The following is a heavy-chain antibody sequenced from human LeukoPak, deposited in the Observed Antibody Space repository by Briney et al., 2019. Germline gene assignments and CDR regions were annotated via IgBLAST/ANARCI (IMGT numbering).Heavy chain of an antibody. Sequence: GRSLRLSSAPSGFTFYDYAMHGVPQTPGKGLEWGSGISRNSGRIGYEDSVKGRFTISRDNVKNSLYLQMNSLRDEDTALYYCAKVSGSTPIVYFDYWGQGTLVTVSS. J-gene: IGHJ4*02. CDR3: AKVSGSTPIVYFDY. D-gene: IGHD2-15*01. CDR2: ISRNSGRI. V-gene: IGHV3-9*01. CDR1: GFTFYDYA.